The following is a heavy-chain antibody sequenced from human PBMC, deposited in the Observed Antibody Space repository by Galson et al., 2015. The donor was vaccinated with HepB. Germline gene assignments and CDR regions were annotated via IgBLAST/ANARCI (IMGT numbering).Heavy chain of an antibody. J-gene: IGHJ4*02. D-gene: IGHD4-17*01. CDR3: ARYATVTAGKYYFDY. CDR2: TYYRSKWSN. CDR1: GDSVSSNTAA. Sequence: CAISGDSVSSNTAAWNWIRQSPSRGLEWLGRTYYRSKWSNDYAQSVKGRITFNADTSKNQFSLQLNSVTPEDTAVYYCARYATVTAGKYYFDYWGQGILVTVSS. V-gene: IGHV6-1*01.